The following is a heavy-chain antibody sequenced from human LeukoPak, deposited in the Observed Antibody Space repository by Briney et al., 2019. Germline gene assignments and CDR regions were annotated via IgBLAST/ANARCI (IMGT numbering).Heavy chain of an antibody. CDR1: GFTFSSYA. J-gene: IGHJ1*01. D-gene: IGHD5-12*01. CDR2: ISYDGSNK. V-gene: IGHV3-30-3*01. CDR3: ARGEMATIKYFQH. Sequence: GGSLRLSCAASGFTFSSYAMHWVRQAPGKGLEGVAVISYDGSNKYYADSVKGRFTISRDNSKNTLYLQMNSLRAEDTAVYYCARGEMATIKYFQHWGQGTLVTVSS.